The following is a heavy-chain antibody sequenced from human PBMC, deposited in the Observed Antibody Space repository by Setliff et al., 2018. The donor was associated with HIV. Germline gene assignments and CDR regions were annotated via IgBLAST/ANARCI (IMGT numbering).Heavy chain of an antibody. J-gene: IGHJ4*02. CDR1: GGPLSGHY. CDR2: TSHSGTT. Sequence: ETLSLTCAVYGGPLSGHYWSWIRQPPGQGLEWIGETSHSGTTNYNPSLKSRLTISIDTSTTQFSLKLSSLTAADTAVYYCARGRTGHDYWGQGTLVTVSS. CDR3: ARGRTGHDY. V-gene: IGHV4-34*01.